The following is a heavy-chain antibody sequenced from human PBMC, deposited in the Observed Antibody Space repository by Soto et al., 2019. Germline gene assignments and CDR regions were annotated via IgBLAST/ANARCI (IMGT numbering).Heavy chain of an antibody. V-gene: IGHV2-5*02. CDR3: ALYLERNSYYYYYYGMDV. CDR1: GFSLSTSGVG. Sequence: QITLKESGPTLVKPTQTLTLTCTFSGFSLSTSGVGVGWIRQPPGKALEWLALIYWDDDKRYSPSLKSRLTLTKDTSKNQVVLTMTNMDPVDTATYYCALYLERNSYYYYYYGMDVWGQGTTVTVSS. D-gene: IGHD3-3*01. CDR2: IYWDDDK. J-gene: IGHJ6*02.